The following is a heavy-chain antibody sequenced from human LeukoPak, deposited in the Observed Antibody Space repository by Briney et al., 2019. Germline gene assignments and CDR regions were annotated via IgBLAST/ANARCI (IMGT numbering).Heavy chain of an antibody. V-gene: IGHV3-21*01. Sequence: KPGGSLRLSCAASGFTFSSYSMNWVRQAPGKGLEWVSSISGSSSYIYYADSVKGRFTISRDDAKNSLYLQMNSLRAEDTAVYYCASHYYDSSGYADYWGQGTLVTVSS. CDR2: ISGSSSYI. J-gene: IGHJ4*02. D-gene: IGHD3-22*01. CDR3: ASHYYDSSGYADY. CDR1: GFTFSSYS.